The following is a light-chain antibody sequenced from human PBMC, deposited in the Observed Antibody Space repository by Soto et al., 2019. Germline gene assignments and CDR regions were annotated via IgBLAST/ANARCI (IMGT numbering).Light chain of an antibody. CDR2: EVS. V-gene: IGLV2-14*01. CDR1: RSDIGAYKY. Sequence: QSVLTQPASVSGSPGQSITISCTGTRSDIGAYKYVSWYQQHPGKAPKLIIHEVSDRPSGVSNRFSGSKSDNTASLTISGLQTEDEAEYYCASYTSTNSHIIFGGGTKVTVL. CDR3: ASYTSTNSHII. J-gene: IGLJ2*01.